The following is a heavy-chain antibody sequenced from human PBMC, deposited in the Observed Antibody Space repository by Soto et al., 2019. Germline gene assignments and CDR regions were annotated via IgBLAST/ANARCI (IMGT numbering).Heavy chain of an antibody. Sequence: QVQLVQSGAEVKKPGSSVKVSCKASGGTFSSYAISWVRQAPGQGLEWMGGIIPIFGTANYAQKFQGRVTITADESTSTAYMELSILRSEDTAVYYCARHIVVVTALPGAFDIWCQGTMVTVSS. V-gene: IGHV1-69*01. CDR1: GGTFSSYA. CDR3: ARHIVVVTALPGAFDI. CDR2: IIPIFGTA. D-gene: IGHD2-21*02. J-gene: IGHJ3*02.